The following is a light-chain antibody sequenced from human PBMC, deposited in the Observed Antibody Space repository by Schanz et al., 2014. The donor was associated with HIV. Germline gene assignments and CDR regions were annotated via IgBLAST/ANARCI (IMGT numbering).Light chain of an antibody. CDR1: SADVGAYKS. Sequence: QSALTQPASVSGSPGQSITISCTGTSADVGAYKSVSWYQQHPGKAPKLIIYDVNNRPSGVSDRFSGSKSANTASLAISGLQAEDETDYYCSSYTSSSTVLFGGGTKLTVL. CDR3: SSYTSSSTVL. J-gene: IGLJ2*01. CDR2: DVN. V-gene: IGLV2-14*03.